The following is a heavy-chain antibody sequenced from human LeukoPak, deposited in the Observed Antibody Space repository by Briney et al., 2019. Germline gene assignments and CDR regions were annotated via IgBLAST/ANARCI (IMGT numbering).Heavy chain of an antibody. CDR2: IDSGSDDI. J-gene: IGHJ4*02. Sequence: GGSLRLSCAASGFSFSLYAMNWVRKAPGKGLEWISCIDSGSDDILHADSVRGRFAISRDNAKNTLYLEMNSLRAEDTAVYYCARDTYRPQLIDSWGQGTLVTVSS. V-gene: IGHV3-21*05. CDR1: GFSFSLYA. D-gene: IGHD5-18*01. CDR3: ARDTYRPQLIDS.